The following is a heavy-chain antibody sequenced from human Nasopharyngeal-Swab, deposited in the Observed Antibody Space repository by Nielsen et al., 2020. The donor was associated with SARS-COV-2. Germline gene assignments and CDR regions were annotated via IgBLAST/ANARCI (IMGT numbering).Heavy chain of an antibody. V-gene: IGHV1-24*01. Sequence: ASVKVSCKVSGYTLTELSMHWVRQAPGKGLEWMGGFDPEDGETIYAQKFQGRVTMTEDTSTDTAYMELSSLRSEDTAVYYCAREGIVVVPAAMDPDYYYYYMDVWGKGTTVTVSS. J-gene: IGHJ6*03. CDR1: GYTLTELS. CDR2: FDPEDGET. CDR3: AREGIVVVPAAMDPDYYYYYMDV. D-gene: IGHD2-2*01.